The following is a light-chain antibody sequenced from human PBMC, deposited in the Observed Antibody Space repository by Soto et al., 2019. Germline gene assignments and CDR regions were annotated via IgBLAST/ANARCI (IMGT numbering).Light chain of an antibody. J-gene: IGKJ4*01. CDR2: DAS. V-gene: IGKV1-33*01. CDR1: QDVINY. CDR3: QQYDDLPLT. Sequence: DITLTQSPSSLSASVGDRVSITCQASQDVINYLNWYQQKPEKAPKLLISDASNLETGVPSRFTGSGSGTHFTLTITNLQPEDFATYFCQQYDDLPLTFGGGTHVE.